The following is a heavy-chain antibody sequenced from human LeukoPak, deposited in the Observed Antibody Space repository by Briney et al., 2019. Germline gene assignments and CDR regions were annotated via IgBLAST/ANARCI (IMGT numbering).Heavy chain of an antibody. CDR1: GGTFSSYA. CDR2: IIPIFGTA. V-gene: IGHV1-69*01. J-gene: IGHJ4*02. Sequence: GSSVKVSCKASGGTFSSYAISWVRQAPGQGLEWMGGIIPIFGTANYAQKFQGRVTITADESTSTAYMEPSSLRSEDTAVYYCAGSPYSSSSRGLIDYWGQGTLVTVSS. D-gene: IGHD6-6*01. CDR3: AGSPYSSSSRGLIDY.